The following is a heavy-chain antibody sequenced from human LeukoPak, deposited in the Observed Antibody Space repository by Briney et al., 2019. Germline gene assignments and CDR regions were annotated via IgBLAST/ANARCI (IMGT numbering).Heavy chain of an antibody. V-gene: IGHV3-21*01. CDR2: ISSSSSCI. Sequence: GGSLRLSCAASGFTFSSYSMNWVRQAPGKGLEWVSSISSSSSCIYYADSVKGRFTISRDNAKNSLYLQMNSLRAEDTAVYYCARDLGTYCSSTSCYPDAFDIWGQGTMVTVSS. CDR3: ARDLGTYCSSTSCYPDAFDI. D-gene: IGHD2-2*01. J-gene: IGHJ3*02. CDR1: GFTFSSYS.